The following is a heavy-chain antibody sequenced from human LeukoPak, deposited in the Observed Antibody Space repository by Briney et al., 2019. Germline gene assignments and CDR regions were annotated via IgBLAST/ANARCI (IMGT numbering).Heavy chain of an antibody. CDR2: IRSKANSYAT. CDR3: TSGIVGAIYDY. J-gene: IGHJ4*02. CDR1: GFTFSGSA. Sequence: RGSLRLSCAASGFTFSGSAMHWVRQASGKGLEWVGRIRSKANSYATAYAASVKGRFTISRDDSKNTAYLQMNSLKTEDTAVYYCTSGIVGAIYDYWGQGTLVTVSS. D-gene: IGHD1-26*01. V-gene: IGHV3-73*01.